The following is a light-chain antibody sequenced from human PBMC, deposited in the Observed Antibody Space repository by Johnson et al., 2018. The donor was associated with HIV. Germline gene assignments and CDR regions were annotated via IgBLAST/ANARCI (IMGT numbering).Light chain of an antibody. CDR1: SSNIGNNY. CDR2: ENN. Sequence: QSVLTQPPSVSAAPGQKVTISCSGSSSNIGNNYVSWYQQLPGTAPKLLIYENNKRPSGIPYRFSGSKSGTSATLGITGLQTGDEADYYCGPWDTSLSAGVFGTGTKVTVL. J-gene: IGLJ1*01. CDR3: GPWDTSLSAGV. V-gene: IGLV1-51*02.